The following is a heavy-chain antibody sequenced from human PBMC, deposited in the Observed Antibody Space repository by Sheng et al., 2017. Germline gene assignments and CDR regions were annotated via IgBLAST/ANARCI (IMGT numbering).Heavy chain of an antibody. CDR1: GFTFSSYA. CDR3: AKKYCSSTSCPPYYYYGMDV. CDR2: ISGSGGST. J-gene: IGHJ6*02. V-gene: IGHV3-23*01. D-gene: IGHD2-2*01. Sequence: EVQLLESGGGLVQPGGSLRLSCAASGFTFSSYAMSWVRQAPGKGLEWVSAISGSGGSTYYADSVKGRFTISRDNSKNTLYLQMNSLRAEDTAVYYCAKKYCSSTSCPPYYYYGMDVWGQGTTVTVSS.